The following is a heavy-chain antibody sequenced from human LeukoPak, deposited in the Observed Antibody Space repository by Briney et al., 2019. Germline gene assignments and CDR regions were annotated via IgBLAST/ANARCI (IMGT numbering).Heavy chain of an antibody. Sequence: SQTLSLTCAVYGGSFSVYSCSWIRQPPGERLEWIWEINHSGSTNYNPSLKSRVTISVDTSKNQFSLKLSSVTAADTAVYYCARRRAARRTFDYWGQGTLVTVSS. V-gene: IGHV4-34*01. CDR2: INHSGST. CDR3: ARRRAARRTFDY. J-gene: IGHJ4*02. CDR1: GGSFSVYS. D-gene: IGHD6-6*01.